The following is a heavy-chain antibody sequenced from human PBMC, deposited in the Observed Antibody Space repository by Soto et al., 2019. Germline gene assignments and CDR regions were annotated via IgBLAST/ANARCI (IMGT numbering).Heavy chain of an antibody. CDR3: ARGVNYDATSGYFSLDS. J-gene: IGHJ4*02. CDR1: GGPFHTFY. CDR2: VHYSGST. D-gene: IGHD3-22*01. V-gene: IGHV4-59*01. Sequence: PSETLSLTFNLPGGPFHTFYWLWIRQPPGKGLGWVGHVHYSGSTNYSPSLNSRATISLDTSTSQLSLKLRSVTAADTAMYFCARGVNYDATSGYFSLDSWGQGIPVTSPQ.